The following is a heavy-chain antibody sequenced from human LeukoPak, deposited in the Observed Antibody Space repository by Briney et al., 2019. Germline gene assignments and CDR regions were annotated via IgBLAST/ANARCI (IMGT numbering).Heavy chain of an antibody. J-gene: IGHJ6*03. CDR3: ARGGRYRYGYNEYHSYMDI. Sequence: SVTLSLTCTVSGGSISSYYWSWIRQPPGKGLEWIGYIYYSGSTNYNPSLKSRVTISVDTSKNQFSLKLSSVTAAETAVYYCARGGRYRYGYNEYHSYMDIWGKGTTVTVSS. CDR1: GGSISSYY. V-gene: IGHV4-59*01. D-gene: IGHD5-24*01. CDR2: IYYSGST.